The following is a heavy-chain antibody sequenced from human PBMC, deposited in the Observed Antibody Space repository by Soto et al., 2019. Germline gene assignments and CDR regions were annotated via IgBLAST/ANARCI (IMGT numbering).Heavy chain of an antibody. CDR3: ARRYGGDFDY. D-gene: IGHD1-26*01. CDR1: GGSISSYY. V-gene: IGHV4-59*01. Sequence: SETLSLTCTVSGGSISSYYWSWIRQPPGKGLEWIGYIYYSGSTNYNPSLKSRVTISVDTSKNQFSLKLSSVTAADTAVYYCARRYGGDFDYWGQGTLVTVSS. J-gene: IGHJ4*02. CDR2: IYYSGST.